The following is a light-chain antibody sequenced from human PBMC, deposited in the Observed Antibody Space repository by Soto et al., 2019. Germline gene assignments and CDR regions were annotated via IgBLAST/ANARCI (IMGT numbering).Light chain of an antibody. CDR2: KAS. CDR1: PSISSW. Sequence: DIQMTQSPSTLSASVGDRVTITCRASPSISSWLAWYQQKPGKAPKLLIYKASSLESGVPSRFSGSGSGTEFTLTISSLQPDDFATYYCQQYKGTFGQGTKVEIK. V-gene: IGKV1-5*03. J-gene: IGKJ1*01. CDR3: QQYKGT.